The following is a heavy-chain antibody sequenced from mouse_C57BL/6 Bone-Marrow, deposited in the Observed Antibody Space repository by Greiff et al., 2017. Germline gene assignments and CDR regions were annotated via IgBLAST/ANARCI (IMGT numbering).Heavy chain of an antibody. CDR3: ARPCYCYYWYYDV. Sequence: VQLQQPGAELVKPGASVKLSCKASGYTFTSYWITWVKQRPGQGLEWIGDIYPGSGSTNYNEKFKSKATLTVDTSSSTAYMQLSSLTSEDSAVYYCARPCYCYYWYYDVWGTGTTVTVSS. CDR1: GYTFTSYW. V-gene: IGHV1-55*01. CDR2: IYPGSGST. J-gene: IGHJ1*03.